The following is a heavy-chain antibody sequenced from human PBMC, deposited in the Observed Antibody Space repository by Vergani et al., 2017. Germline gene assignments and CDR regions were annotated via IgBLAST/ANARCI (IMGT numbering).Heavy chain of an antibody. CDR3: ARQRPGSGWSPGDFDD. CDR2: IYYSGLT. CDR1: ADSISSGSYY. Sequence: QLQLQQSGPGLVKPSETLFLTCTVSADSISSGSYYLGWIRQPPGKSLEWIGSIYYSGLTYYNPYLKSRVAISVDTSKNQFSLKVTSVTAADTAVYFCARQRPGSGWSPGDFDDWGQGILVTVSS. V-gene: IGHV4-39*01. J-gene: IGHJ4*02. D-gene: IGHD6-19*01.